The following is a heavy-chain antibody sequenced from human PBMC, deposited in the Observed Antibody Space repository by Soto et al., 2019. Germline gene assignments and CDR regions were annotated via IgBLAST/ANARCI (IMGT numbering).Heavy chain of an antibody. J-gene: IGHJ4*02. Sequence: GGSLRLSCAASGFSIDYYYMTWVRQAPGKGLEWVSVIYTAGGTYYADSVKGRFTISRDNSKNTLYLQMNSLRAEDTAVYYCARRGILRTGTLDYWGRGALVTVSS. CDR1: GFSIDYYY. CDR2: IYTAGGT. CDR3: ARRGILRTGTLDY. D-gene: IGHD1-7*01. V-gene: IGHV3-53*01.